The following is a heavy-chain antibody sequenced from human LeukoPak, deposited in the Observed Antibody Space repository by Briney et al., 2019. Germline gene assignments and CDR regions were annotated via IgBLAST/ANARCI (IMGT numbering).Heavy chain of an antibody. CDR2: IIPMVGIA. CDR1: GGTFSRYA. CDR3: ARDRPYTGGWRGFDY. D-gene: IGHD6-19*01. J-gene: IGHJ4*02. V-gene: IGHV1-69*05. Sequence: VASVKVSCKASGGTFSRYAISWVRQAPGQGLEWMGGIIPMVGIANYAQKFQGRLTITTDESTSTAYMELSSLTSEDTAVYYCARDRPYTGGWRGFDYWGQGTLVTVSS.